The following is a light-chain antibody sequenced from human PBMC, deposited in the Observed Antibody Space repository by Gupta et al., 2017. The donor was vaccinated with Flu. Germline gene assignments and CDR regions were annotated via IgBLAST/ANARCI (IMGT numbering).Light chain of an antibody. Sequence: LHTRNNKNYLAGYQQKSRHPPKLLIYWASPRESGVPYRFSGSTSWPDFSLTISSLHAEDVAVYYCQQSYSTPPWTFGQGTKV. CDR1: LHTRNNKNY. J-gene: IGKJ1*01. CDR2: WAS. CDR3: QQSYSTPPWT. V-gene: IGKV4-1*01.